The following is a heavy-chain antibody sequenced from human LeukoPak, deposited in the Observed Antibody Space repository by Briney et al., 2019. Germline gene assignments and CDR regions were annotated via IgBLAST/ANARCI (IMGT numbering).Heavy chain of an antibody. CDR1: GGSFSGYY. CDR2: INHSGST. CDR3: AREELDLQSLPSRFDY. D-gene: IGHD1-26*01. Sequence: SETLSLTCAVYGGSFSGYYWSWIRQPPGKGLEWIGEINHSGSTNYNPSLKSRVTISVDTSKNQFSLKLSSVTAADTAVYYCAREELDLQSLPSRFDYWGQGTLVTVSS. J-gene: IGHJ4*02. V-gene: IGHV4-34*01.